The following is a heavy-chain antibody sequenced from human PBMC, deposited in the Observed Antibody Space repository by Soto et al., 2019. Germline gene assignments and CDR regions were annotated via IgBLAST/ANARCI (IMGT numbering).Heavy chain of an antibody. J-gene: IGHJ5*02. V-gene: IGHV1-69*01. CDR1: GGTFSSYA. CDR3: ARERYCGGDCYDWFDP. D-gene: IGHD2-21*02. Sequence: KVSCKASGGTFSSYAISWVRQAPGQGLEWMGGIIPIFGTANYAQKFQGRVTITADESTSTAYMELSSLRSEDTAVYYCARERYCGGDCYDWFDPWGQGTPVTVSS. CDR2: IIPIFGTA.